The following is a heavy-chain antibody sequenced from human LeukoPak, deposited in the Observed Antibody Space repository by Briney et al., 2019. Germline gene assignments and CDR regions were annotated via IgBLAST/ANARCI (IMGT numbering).Heavy chain of an antibody. CDR2: IYYSGST. D-gene: IGHD6-19*01. CDR1: GGSISSGGYY. J-gene: IGHJ6*02. CDR3: ARDWLGPFSYYYGMDV. Sequence: PSETLSLTCTVSGGSISSGGYYWSWIRQHPGKGLEWIGYIYYSGSTYYNPSLKSRVTISVDTSKNQFSLKLSSVTAADTAVYYCARDWLGPFSYYYGMDVWGQGTTVTVSS. V-gene: IGHV4-31*03.